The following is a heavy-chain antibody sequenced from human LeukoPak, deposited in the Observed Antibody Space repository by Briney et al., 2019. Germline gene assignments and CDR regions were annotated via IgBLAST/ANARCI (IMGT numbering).Heavy chain of an antibody. Sequence: GGSLRLSCAASGFTVSSNYMSWVRQAPGKGLEWVSVIYSGGTTYYADSVKGRFSISRDTSKNTLYLQMNSLRAEDTAVYYCAKDRFARGFGELLFYWGQGTLVTVSS. CDR1: GFTVSSNY. V-gene: IGHV3-53*01. CDR3: AKDRFARGFGELLFY. D-gene: IGHD3-10*01. J-gene: IGHJ4*02. CDR2: IYSGGTT.